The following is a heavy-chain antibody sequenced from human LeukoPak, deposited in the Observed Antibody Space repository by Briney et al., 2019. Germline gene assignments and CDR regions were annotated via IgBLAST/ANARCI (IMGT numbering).Heavy chain of an antibody. CDR1: GFTFSSYA. V-gene: IGHV3-23*01. CDR2: ISGSGGST. CDR3: AKARSIVVVTIDAFDI. Sequence: PGGSLRLSCAASGFTFSSYAMSWVRQAPGKGLEWVSAISGSGGSTYYADSVKGRFTISRDNSKNTLYLQMNSLRAEDTAVYYCAKARSIVVVTIDAFDIWGQGTMVTVSS. J-gene: IGHJ3*02. D-gene: IGHD3-22*01.